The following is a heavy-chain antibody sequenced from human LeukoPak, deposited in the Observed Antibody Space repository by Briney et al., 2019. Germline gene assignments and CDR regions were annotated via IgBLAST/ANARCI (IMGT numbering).Heavy chain of an antibody. V-gene: IGHV3-74*01. D-gene: IGHD3-22*01. Sequence: GGSLRLSCAASGFTFSSYAMHWVRQAPGKGLVWVSRIDSDGSSTIYADSVKGRFTISRDNAKSSLYLQMNSLKTEDTAVYYCTRHGGYYDSSGYYIFDYWGQGTLVTVSS. CDR2: IDSDGSST. J-gene: IGHJ4*02. CDR1: GFTFSSYA. CDR3: TRHGGYYDSSGYYIFDY.